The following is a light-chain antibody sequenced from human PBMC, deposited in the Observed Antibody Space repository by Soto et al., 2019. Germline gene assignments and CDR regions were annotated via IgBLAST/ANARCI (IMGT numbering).Light chain of an antibody. CDR2: GNS. V-gene: IGLV1-40*01. J-gene: IGLJ2*01. Sequence: QSVLTQPPSVSGAPGQRVTISCTGSGSNIGAGYDVHWYQQLPGTAPKLLIYGNSNRPSGVPDRFSGSKSGTSASLAITGLQAEDEADYYCQSYDRRVVFGGGTKLTVL. CDR1: GSNIGAGYD. CDR3: QSYDRRVV.